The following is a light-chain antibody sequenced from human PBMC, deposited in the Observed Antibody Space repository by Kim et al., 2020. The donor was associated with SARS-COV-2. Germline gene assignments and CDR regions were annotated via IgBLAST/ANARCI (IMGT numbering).Light chain of an antibody. J-gene: IGLJ2*01. CDR3: GTWDTRLKVGV. Sequence: GRNVTISCSGSTSNIGNDYVSWYQKLPGTAPKLLIYANDKRPSGIPDRFSGSKSGTSATLGITGLQTGDEADYFCGTWDTRLKVGVFGGGTQLTVL. CDR1: TSNIGNDY. V-gene: IGLV1-51*01. CDR2: AND.